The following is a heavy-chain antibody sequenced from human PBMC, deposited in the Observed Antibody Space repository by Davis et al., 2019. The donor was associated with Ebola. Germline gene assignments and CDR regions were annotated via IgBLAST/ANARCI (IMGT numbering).Heavy chain of an antibody. D-gene: IGHD2-8*01. J-gene: IGHJ4*02. CDR1: GGSFSGYY. V-gene: IGHV4-34*01. CDR3: ARGPSMVSFDY. Sequence: MPSETLSLTCAVYGGSFSGYYWNWIRQPPGKGLEWIGEINHSGSTNYNPSLKSRVTISVDTSKNQFSLKLSSVTAADTAVYYCARGPSMVSFDYWGQGTLVTVSS. CDR2: INHSGST.